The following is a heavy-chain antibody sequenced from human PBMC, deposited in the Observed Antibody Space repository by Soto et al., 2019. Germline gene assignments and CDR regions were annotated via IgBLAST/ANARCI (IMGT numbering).Heavy chain of an antibody. V-gene: IGHV1-69*13. D-gene: IGHD6-13*01. CDR3: ATETKSGIAAAGAYYFDF. J-gene: IGHJ4*02. Sequence: SVKVSCKASGGTFSSYAISWVRQAPGQGLEWMGGIIPIFGTANYAQKFQGRVTITADESTSTAYMELSSLRSEDTAVYYCATETKSGIAAAGAYYFDFCGQVSLVTVSS. CDR2: IIPIFGTA. CDR1: GGTFSSYA.